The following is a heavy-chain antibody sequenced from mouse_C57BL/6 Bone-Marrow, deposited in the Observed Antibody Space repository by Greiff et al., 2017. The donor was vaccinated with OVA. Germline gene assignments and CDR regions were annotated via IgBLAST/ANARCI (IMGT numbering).Heavy chain of an antibody. CDR3: TRGYSNYYAMDY. CDR1: SYTFTDYE. Sequence: SGAELVRPGASVTLSCKASSYTFTDYEMHWVKQTPVHGLEWIGAIDPETGGTAYNQKFKGKAILTADKSSSTAYMELRSLTSEDSAVYYCTRGYSNYYAMDYWGQGTSVTVSS. D-gene: IGHD2-5*01. J-gene: IGHJ4*01. V-gene: IGHV1-15*01. CDR2: IDPETGGT.